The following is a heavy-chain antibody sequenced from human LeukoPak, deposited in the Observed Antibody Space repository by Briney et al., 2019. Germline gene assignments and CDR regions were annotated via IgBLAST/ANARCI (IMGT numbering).Heavy chain of an antibody. Sequence: GGSLRLSCAASGFTFSSYGMHWVRQAPGKGLEWVAFIRFDGTEKYYVDSVKGRFTISRDNSKNTLYLQMNSLRSEDTAVYYCAKDARYCSGGSCYSGYYYYYMDVWGKGTTVTVSS. CDR2: IRFDGTEK. D-gene: IGHD2-15*01. CDR1: GFTFSSYG. V-gene: IGHV3-30*02. CDR3: AKDARYCSGGSCYSGYYYYYMDV. J-gene: IGHJ6*03.